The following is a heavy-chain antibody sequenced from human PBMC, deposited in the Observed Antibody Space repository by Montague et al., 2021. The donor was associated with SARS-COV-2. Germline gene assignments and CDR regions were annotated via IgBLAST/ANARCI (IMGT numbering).Heavy chain of an antibody. D-gene: IGHD2-21*02. CDR2: INSDGSST. V-gene: IGHV3-74*01. J-gene: IGHJ5*02. Sequence: SLRLSCAASGFTFSSYWMHWVRQAPGKGLVWVSRINSDGSSTSYADPVKGRFTISRDNAKNTLYLQMNSLRAEDTAVYYCAILGVVVTATNWFDPWGQGTLVTVSS. CDR3: AILGVVVTATNWFDP. CDR1: GFTFSSYW.